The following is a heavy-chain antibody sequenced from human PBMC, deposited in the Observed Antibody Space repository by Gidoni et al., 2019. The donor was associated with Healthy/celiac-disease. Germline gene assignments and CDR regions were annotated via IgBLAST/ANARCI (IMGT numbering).Heavy chain of an antibody. D-gene: IGHD5-12*01. V-gene: IGHV4-34*01. Sequence: QVQLQQWGAGLLKPSETLSLTCAVYGGSFSGYYWSWIRQPPGKGLEWIGEINHSGSTNYNPSLKSRVTISVETSKNQFSLKLSSVTAADTAVYYCARGGRRWLQFENDAFDIWGQGTMVTVSS. CDR2: INHSGST. J-gene: IGHJ3*02. CDR3: ARGGRRWLQFENDAFDI. CDR1: GGSFSGYY.